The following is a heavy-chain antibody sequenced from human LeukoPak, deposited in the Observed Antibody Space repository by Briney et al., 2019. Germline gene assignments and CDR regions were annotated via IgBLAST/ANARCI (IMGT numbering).Heavy chain of an antibody. CDR1: GGSISSGAYY. J-gene: IGHJ3*02. CDR2: NYYSGST. V-gene: IGHV4-30-4*01. CDR3: ARFDYYSSGSYDASGASDI. Sequence: PSQTLSITCTVSGGSISSGAYYWSWIRQPPGKGLEWIGNNYYSGSTYYNLSLKRRVTMSLDTSKNQFSLKLSSVTAADTAVYYCARFDYYSSGSYDASGASDIWGQGTMVTDSS. D-gene: IGHD3-10*01.